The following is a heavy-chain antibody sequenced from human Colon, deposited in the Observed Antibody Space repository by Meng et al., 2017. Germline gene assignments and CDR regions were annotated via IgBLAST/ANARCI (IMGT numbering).Heavy chain of an antibody. J-gene: IGHJ4*02. Sequence: QVRRVQSGAEVKKPGASVKVSCKASGYTFTSYEINWMRQAPGQGFEWMGWMSPSSGNTGYAQKFQGRVTMTRNISITTAYMELSSLRFDDTGVYYCARTATRWGQGTLVTVFS. CDR3: ARTATR. V-gene: IGHV1-8*01. CDR2: MSPSSGNT. CDR1: GYTFTSYE.